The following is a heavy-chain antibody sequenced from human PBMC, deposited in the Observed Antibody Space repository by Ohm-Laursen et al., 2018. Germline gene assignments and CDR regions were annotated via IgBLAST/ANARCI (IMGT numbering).Heavy chain of an antibody. Sequence: SETLSLTCIVSGGSISSYYWSWIRQPPGKGLEWIGTIYHSGSTYYNPSLKSRVTISVDTSKDQFFLKLSSVTAADTAVYYCARHPDYRSDRWFDPWGQGTLVSVSS. J-gene: IGHJ5*02. CDR3: ARHPDYRSDRWFDP. CDR2: IYHSGST. D-gene: IGHD6-25*01. CDR1: GGSISSYY. V-gene: IGHV4-59*08.